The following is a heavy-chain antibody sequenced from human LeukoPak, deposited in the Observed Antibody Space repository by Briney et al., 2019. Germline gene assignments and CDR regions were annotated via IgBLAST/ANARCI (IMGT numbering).Heavy chain of an antibody. V-gene: IGHV3-30*02. Sequence: PGGSLRLSCAASGFTFSSYGMHWVRQAPGKGLEWVAFIRYDGSNKYYADSVKGRFTISRDNSENTLYLQMNSLRAEDTAVYYCAKDQLGLTGSFDYWGQGTLVTVSS. J-gene: IGHJ4*02. D-gene: IGHD3-9*01. CDR1: GFTFSSYG. CDR2: IRYDGSNK. CDR3: AKDQLGLTGSFDY.